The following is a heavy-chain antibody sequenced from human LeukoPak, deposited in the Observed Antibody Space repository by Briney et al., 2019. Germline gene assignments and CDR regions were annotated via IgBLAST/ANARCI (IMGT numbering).Heavy chain of an antibody. V-gene: IGHV3-30*03. CDR2: ISYDGSNK. J-gene: IGHJ4*02. CDR3: ASPEEDY. CDR1: GFTFSNYG. Sequence: PGGSLRLSCAASGFTFSNYGMHWVRQAPGKGLEWVVVISYDGSNKYYADSVKGRFTISRDNSKNTLYLQMNSLRAEDTAVYYCASPEEDYWGQGTLVTVSS.